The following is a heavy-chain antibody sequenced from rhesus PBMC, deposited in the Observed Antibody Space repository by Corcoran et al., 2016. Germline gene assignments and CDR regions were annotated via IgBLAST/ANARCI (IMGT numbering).Heavy chain of an antibody. CDR3: ARYDYDINSRSGYFDF. D-gene: IGHD3-40*01. V-gene: IGHV2S2*01. CDR2: IDWDDDK. Sequence: QVTLKESGPALVKPTPTLPLTCTFSGFSLSTSGMRVSWLRQPPGKALEWLERIDWDDDKYYSTSLKSRLTISKDTSKNQVVLTMTNMDPVDTATYYCARYDYDINSRSGYFDFWGQGVLVTVSS. J-gene: IGHJ4*01. CDR1: GFSLSTSGMR.